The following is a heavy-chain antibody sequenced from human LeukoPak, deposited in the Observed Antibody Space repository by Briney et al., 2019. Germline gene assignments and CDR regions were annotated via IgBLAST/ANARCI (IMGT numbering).Heavy chain of an antibody. CDR3: AGGGGSWGFDF. CDR2: ISSSGSTI. V-gene: IGHV3-48*03. D-gene: IGHD3-16*01. Sequence: GGSLRLSCAASGFTFSSYEMNWVRQAPGKGLEWVSYISSSGSTIYYADSVKGRFTISRDNAKKSLYLQMNSLRAEDTAVYYCAGGGGSWGFDFWGQGTLVTVSS. J-gene: IGHJ4*02. CDR1: GFTFSSYE.